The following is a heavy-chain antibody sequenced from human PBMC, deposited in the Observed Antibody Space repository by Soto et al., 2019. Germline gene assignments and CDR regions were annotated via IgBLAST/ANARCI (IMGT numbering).Heavy chain of an antibody. D-gene: IGHD5-12*01. CDR1: GFTFSSYW. V-gene: IGHV3-7*05. CDR2: IKQDGSEK. J-gene: IGHJ4*02. CDR3: ARDLEVGPWLHSSFDY. Sequence: GGSLRLSCAASGFTFSSYWMSGVRQAPGKGLEWVANIKQDGSEKYYVDSVKGRFTISRDNAKNSLYLQMNSLRAEDTAAYYCARDLEVGPWLHSSFDYWGQGALVTVSS.